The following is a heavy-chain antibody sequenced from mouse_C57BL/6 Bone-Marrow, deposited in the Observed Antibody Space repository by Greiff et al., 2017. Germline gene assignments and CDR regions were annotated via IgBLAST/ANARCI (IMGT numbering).Heavy chain of an antibody. V-gene: IGHV1-76*01. CDR2: IYPGSGNT. CDR3: ATYRGDY. CDR1: GYTFTDYY. J-gene: IGHJ2*01. D-gene: IGHD2-12*01. Sequence: QVQLQQSGAELVRPGASVKLSCKASGYTFTDYYINWVKQRPGQGLEWIARIYPGSGNTYYNEKFKGKATLTAEKSSSTAYMQLSSLTSEDSAVYFCATYRGDYWGQGTTLTVSS.